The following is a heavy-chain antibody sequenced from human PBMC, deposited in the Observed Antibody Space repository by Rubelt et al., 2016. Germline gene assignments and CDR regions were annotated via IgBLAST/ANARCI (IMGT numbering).Heavy chain of an antibody. CDR2: ISWDGGST. V-gene: IGHV3-43*01. J-gene: IGHJ4*02. CDR3: AKEGHDIVVGGGGDY. CDR1: GFTFDDYT. D-gene: IGHD2-2*01. Sequence: GGVVVQPGGSLRLSCAASGFTFDDYTMHWVRQAPGKGLEWVSLISWDGGSTYYADSVKGRFTISRDNSKNSLYLQMNSLRTEDTALYYCAKEGHDIVVGGGGDYWAQGTLVSVAA.